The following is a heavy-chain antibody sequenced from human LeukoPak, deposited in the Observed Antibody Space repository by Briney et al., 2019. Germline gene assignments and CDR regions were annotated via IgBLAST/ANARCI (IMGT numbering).Heavy chain of an antibody. D-gene: IGHD3-22*01. CDR1: GYSFTSYW. CDR3: ARQEGYDSSGYYPPFDY. J-gene: IGHJ4*02. CDR2: IYPGDSDT. V-gene: IGHV5-51*01. Sequence: GESLKISCKGSGYSFTSYWIGWVRQMPGKGLEWMGIIYPGDSDTRYSPSFQGQVTISADKSISTAYLQWSSLKASDTAMYYCARQEGYDSSGYYPPFDYWGQGTLVTVSS.